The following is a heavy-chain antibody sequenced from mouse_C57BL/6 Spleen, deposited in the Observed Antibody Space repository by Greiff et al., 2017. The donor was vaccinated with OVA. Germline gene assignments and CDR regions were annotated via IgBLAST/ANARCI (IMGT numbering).Heavy chain of an antibody. V-gene: IGHV3-6*01. CDR2: ISYDGSN. Sequence: EVKLQESGPGLVKPSQSLSLTCSVTGYSITSGYYWNWIRQFPGNKLEWMGYISYDGSNNYNPSLKNRISITRDTSKNQFFLKLNSVTTEDTATYYCARGGLAWYFDVWGTGTTVTVSS. CDR1: GYSITSGYY. D-gene: IGHD3-3*01. J-gene: IGHJ1*03. CDR3: ARGGLAWYFDV.